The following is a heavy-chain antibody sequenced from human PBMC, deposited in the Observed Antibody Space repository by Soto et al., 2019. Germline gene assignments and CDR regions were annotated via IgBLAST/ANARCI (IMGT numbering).Heavy chain of an antibody. CDR3: AKEGRNAYNYRAGFDY. CDR2: ISGSGDNT. CDR1: GFTFSRYA. J-gene: IGHJ4*02. Sequence: EVQLLESGGGLVQPEGSLRLSCAASGFTFSRYAVSWVRQAPGKGLEWVSAISGSGDNTYYADSVKGRFTISRDNSKNTLSLQMDSLRAEDTAVYYCAKEGRNAYNYRAGFDYLGQGTLVTVSS. D-gene: IGHD3-16*02. V-gene: IGHV3-23*01.